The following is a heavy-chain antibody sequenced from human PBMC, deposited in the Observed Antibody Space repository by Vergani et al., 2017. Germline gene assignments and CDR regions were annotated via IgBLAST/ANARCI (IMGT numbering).Heavy chain of an antibody. V-gene: IGHV3-7*01. J-gene: IGHJ4*02. CDR1: VFIFSSYW. CDR2: IKEDGSEK. Sequence: EVQLVESGGGLVQPGGSLRLSCAASVFIFSSYWIHWVRQAPGKGLEWVAAIKEDGSEKQYVDSVKGRFTISRDNAKKSLYLQMNSLRGEDTAVYYCARGNSLGSYWGQGTLVTVSS. CDR3: ARGNSLGSY. D-gene: IGHD1-7*01.